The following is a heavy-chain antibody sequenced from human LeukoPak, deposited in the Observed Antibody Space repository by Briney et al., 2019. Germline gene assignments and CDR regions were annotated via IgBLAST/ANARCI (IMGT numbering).Heavy chain of an antibody. CDR3: ARRSRNGLDAFDI. CDR2: LDPNNGDT. D-gene: IGHD1-14*01. V-gene: IGHV1-2*02. Sequence: ASVKVSFKASAYTFTGYYLHWVRQAPGQGFEWMGWLDPNNGDTEYAQKFQGRVTMTRDRSISTAYMDLGRLTSDDTAVYYCARRSRNGLDAFDIWGQGTMVTVSS. J-gene: IGHJ3*02. CDR1: AYTFTGYY.